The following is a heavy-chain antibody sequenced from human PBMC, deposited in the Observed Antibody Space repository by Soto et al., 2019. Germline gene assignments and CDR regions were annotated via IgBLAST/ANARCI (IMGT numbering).Heavy chain of an antibody. V-gene: IGHV4-39*01. Sequence: SETPSLTCTVSGGSISSSTYYWCWMRQPPGKGLEWIASFFIGGNTYYNPSLKSRVTISVDTSKNQFSLKLSSVTAADTAVYYCARVQHPAYFDYWGQGTPVTVSS. CDR2: FFIGGNT. CDR1: GGSISSSTYY. J-gene: IGHJ4*01. CDR3: ARVQHPAYFDY.